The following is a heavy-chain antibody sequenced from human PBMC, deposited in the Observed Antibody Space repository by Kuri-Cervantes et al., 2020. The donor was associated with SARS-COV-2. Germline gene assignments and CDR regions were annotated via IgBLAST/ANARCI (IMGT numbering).Heavy chain of an antibody. CDR3: ARGAPNVVVPAAKGDDAFDI. D-gene: IGHD2-2*01. J-gene: IGHJ3*02. CDR2: INPSGGST. CDR1: GYTFTSYY. Sequence: ASVKVSCKASGYTFTSYYMHWVRQAPGQGLEWMGIINPSGGSTSYAQKFQGRVTMTRDTSTSTVYMELSSLRSEDTAVYYCARGAPNVVVPAAKGDDAFDIWGQGTMVTVSS. V-gene: IGHV1-46*01.